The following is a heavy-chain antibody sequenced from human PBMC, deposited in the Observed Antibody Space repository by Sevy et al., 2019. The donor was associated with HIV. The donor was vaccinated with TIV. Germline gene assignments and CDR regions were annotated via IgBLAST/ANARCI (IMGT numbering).Heavy chain of an antibody. CDR1: GYTFAGYY. J-gene: IGHJ4*02. CDR2: INPNSGVT. CDR3: ARGKNVLRPLEWLSDFDY. Sequence: ASVKVSCKASGYTFAGYYIHWVRQAPGQGLEWMGRINPNSGVTDYAQKFQGRVTMTTDTSTKTGYMDLSSLRSDDTAMYYSARGKNVLRPLEWLSDFDYWGQGSLVTVSS. D-gene: IGHD3-3*01. V-gene: IGHV1-2*02.